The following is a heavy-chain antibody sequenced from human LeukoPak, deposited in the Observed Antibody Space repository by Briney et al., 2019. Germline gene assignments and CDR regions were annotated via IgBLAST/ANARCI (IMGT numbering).Heavy chain of an antibody. CDR2: TRNKAKSYTT. D-gene: IGHD3-10*01. Sequence: GGSLRPSCAASGFTFSDHYMDWVRQAPGKGLEGVGRTRNKAKSYTTEYAASVKGRFTVWRDDSKSSLYLQMNSLKAEDTAVYYCARASDAPILPYYYEMDVWGHGTTVTVSS. V-gene: IGHV3-72*01. CDR1: GFTFSDHY. CDR3: ARASDAPILPYYYEMDV. J-gene: IGHJ6*02.